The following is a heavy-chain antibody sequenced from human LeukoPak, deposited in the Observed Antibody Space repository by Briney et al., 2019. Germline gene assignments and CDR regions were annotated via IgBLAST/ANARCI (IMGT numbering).Heavy chain of an antibody. CDR3: ENDSYTLSGGVDSNDGFDG. CDR2: VTDSGDST. J-gene: IGHJ3*01. Sequence: PGGSLRLSCAASGFTFSTYGMSWVRQAPGKGLEWVSVVTDSGDSTFYADSVKGRFFTSRANSKKRLYIQMNSLRGTDTSINLCENDSYTLSGGVDSNDGFDGWAEGQGSPS. V-gene: IGHV3-23*01. D-gene: IGHD3-16*01. CDR1: GFTFSTYG.